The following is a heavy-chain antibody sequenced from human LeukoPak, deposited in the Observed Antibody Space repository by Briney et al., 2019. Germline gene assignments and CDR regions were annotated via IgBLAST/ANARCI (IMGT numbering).Heavy chain of an antibody. V-gene: IGHV3-30*04. CDR2: ISYDGSSK. CDR3: ARVLGAYGNWFDP. CDR1: GFSVSDHA. D-gene: IGHD3-16*01. J-gene: IGHJ5*02. Sequence: GRSLRLSCVASGFSVSDHAMHWVRQAPGKGLEWVTVISYDGSSKSYAGSVKGRFTVSRDSSKNTLYLQMNGLRVEDTAVYYCARVLGAYGNWFDPWGQGTLVTVSS.